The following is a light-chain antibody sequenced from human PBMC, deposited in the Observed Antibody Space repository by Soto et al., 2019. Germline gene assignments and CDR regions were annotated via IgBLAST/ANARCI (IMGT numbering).Light chain of an antibody. CDR1: QRVGRN. CDR3: QQYNNWSPIT. V-gene: IGKV3D-15*01. CDR2: RIS. Sequence: VVTQSPATLSVSPGARATLSCRAIQRVGRNYLAGYQQKPAQAPRLLIHRISTSATGIPDRFSGSGSGTEFTPTISSLQYEDFAVYFCQQYNNWSPITFGQGTRLEI. J-gene: IGKJ5*01.